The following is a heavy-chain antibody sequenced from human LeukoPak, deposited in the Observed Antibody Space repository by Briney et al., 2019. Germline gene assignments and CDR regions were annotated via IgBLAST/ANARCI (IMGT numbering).Heavy chain of an antibody. V-gene: IGHV1-18*01. Sequence: ASVKVSCKASGYTFNTYGISWVRQAPGQGLEWMGWISTYNGNTKYAQNLQGRVTITTDTSTSTAYMELRSLRSDDTAVYYCARSLRYFDWLLYGPYFDYWGQGTLVTVSS. J-gene: IGHJ4*02. CDR1: GYTFNTYG. CDR3: ARSLRYFDWLLYGPYFDY. D-gene: IGHD3-9*01. CDR2: ISTYNGNT.